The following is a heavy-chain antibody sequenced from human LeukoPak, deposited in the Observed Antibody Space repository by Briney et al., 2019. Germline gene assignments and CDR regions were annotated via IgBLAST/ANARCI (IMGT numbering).Heavy chain of an antibody. V-gene: IGHV1-46*01. CDR3: ARDPREAVAAPT. J-gene: IGHJ5*02. Sequence: ASVKVSCKAFGYTFTSNYMHWVRQAPGQGPEWMGVISPSGGSTTYAQKFQGRVTLTRDMSTSTDYLELSSLRSEDTAVYYCARDPREAVAAPTWGQGTLVTVSS. CDR2: ISPSGGST. CDR1: GYTFTSNY. D-gene: IGHD6-19*01.